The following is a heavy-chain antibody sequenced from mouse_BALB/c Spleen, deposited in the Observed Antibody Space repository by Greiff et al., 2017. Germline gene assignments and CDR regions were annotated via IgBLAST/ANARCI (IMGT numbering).Heavy chain of an antibody. V-gene: IGHV5-17*02. CDR3: AREWYYDYDLYYAMDY. J-gene: IGHJ4*01. CDR1: GFTFSSFG. D-gene: IGHD2-4*01. Sequence: EVMLVESGGGLVQPGGSRKLSCAASGFTFSSFGMHWVRQAPEKGLEWVAYISSGSSTIYYADTVKGRFTISRDNPKNTLFLQMTSLRSEDTAMYYCAREWYYDYDLYYAMDYWGQGTSVTVSS. CDR2: ISSGSSTI.